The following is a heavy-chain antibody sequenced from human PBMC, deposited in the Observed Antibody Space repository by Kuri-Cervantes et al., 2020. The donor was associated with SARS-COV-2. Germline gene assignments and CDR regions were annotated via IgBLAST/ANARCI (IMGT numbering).Heavy chain of an antibody. CDR1: GFSFSSYA. V-gene: IGHV3-64D*08. CDR3: AKGLGYYYGMDV. D-gene: IGHD6-6*01. CDR2: ISSNGGST. J-gene: IGHJ6*02. Sequence: GGSLRLSCSASGFSFSSYAMHWVRQPPGKGLEYVSAISSNGGSTYYADSVKGRFTISRDNSKSTLYLQMNSLRAEDTAVYYCAKGLGYYYGMDVWGQGTTVTVSS.